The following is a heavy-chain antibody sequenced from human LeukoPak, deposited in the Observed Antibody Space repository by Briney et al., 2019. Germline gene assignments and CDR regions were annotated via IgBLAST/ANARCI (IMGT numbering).Heavy chain of an antibody. Sequence: GASVTVSCKASGYTFTSYGINWVRQAPGQGLEWMGWISAYNGNTNYAQKLQGRVTMTTDTSTSTAYMELGSLRSDDTAVYYCARDLDQYSGRYGGFGHDFWGQGTLVTVSS. V-gene: IGHV1-18*01. CDR1: GYTFTSYG. CDR3: ARDLDQYSGRYGGFGHDF. J-gene: IGHJ4*02. D-gene: IGHD1-26*01. CDR2: ISAYNGNT.